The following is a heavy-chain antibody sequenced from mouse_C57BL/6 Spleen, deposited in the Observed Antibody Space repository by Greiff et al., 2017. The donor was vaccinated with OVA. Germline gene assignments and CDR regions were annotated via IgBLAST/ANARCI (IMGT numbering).Heavy chain of an antibody. Sequence: QVHVKQPGAELVRPGSSVKLSCKASGYTFTSYWMDWVKQRPGQGLEWIGNIYPSDSETHYNQKFKDKATLTVDKSSSTAYMQLSSLTSEDSAVYYCAIGTGTYFDYWGQGTTLTVSS. D-gene: IGHD4-1*01. CDR2: IYPSDSET. V-gene: IGHV1-61*01. J-gene: IGHJ2*01. CDR3: AIGTGTYFDY. CDR1: GYTFTSYW.